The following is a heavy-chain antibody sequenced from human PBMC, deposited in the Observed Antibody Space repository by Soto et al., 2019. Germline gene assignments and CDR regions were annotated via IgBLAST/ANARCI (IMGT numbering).Heavy chain of an antibody. CDR3: ARWATGSYYHWFDH. D-gene: IGHD1-26*01. CDR2: IYYSGST. V-gene: IGHV4-59*01. Sequence: QVQLQESGPGLVKPSETLSLTCTVSGGSISSYYWTWIRQPPGKGLEWIGNIYYSGSTNYNPSLKSRVTISVDTSKNQFSLKLNSVTAADTAVYYCARWATGSYYHWFDHWGQGTLVTVSS. CDR1: GGSISSYY. J-gene: IGHJ5*02.